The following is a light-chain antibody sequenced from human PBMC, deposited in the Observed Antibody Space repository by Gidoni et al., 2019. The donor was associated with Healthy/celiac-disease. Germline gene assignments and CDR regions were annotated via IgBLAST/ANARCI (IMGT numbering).Light chain of an antibody. Sequence: EIVLTQSHATLALSPAVRATRSCRASQSVSSYLAWYRQKPGQPPRRLLYDASNRATGIPARLSGSGSGTDFTLTISSLEPEDFAVYYCQQRSNWPPITFGQGTRLEIK. CDR2: DAS. CDR1: QSVSSY. J-gene: IGKJ5*01. CDR3: QQRSNWPPIT. V-gene: IGKV3-11*01.